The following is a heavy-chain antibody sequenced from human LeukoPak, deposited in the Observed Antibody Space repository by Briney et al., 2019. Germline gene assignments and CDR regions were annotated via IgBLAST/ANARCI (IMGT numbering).Heavy chain of an antibody. CDR3: GRGPRSTYSCYFDY. V-gene: IGHV4-34*01. J-gene: IGHJ4*02. D-gene: IGHD6-13*01. CDR2: INHSRSS. Sequence: PSETLSLTCAVYGGSFSGYYWSWIRQPPGKGLEWIGEINHSRSSNYNPSLKSRVTISVDTSKNQFSLRLSSVTAADTAVYYCGRGPRSTYSCYFDYWGQGTLVTVSS. CDR1: GGSFSGYY.